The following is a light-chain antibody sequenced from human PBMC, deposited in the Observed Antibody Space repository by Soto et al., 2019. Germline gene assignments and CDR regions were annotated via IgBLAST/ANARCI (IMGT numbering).Light chain of an antibody. CDR2: GAS. Sequence: EIVLTQSPGTLSLSPGDRATLSCRASQTITSTYLAWYRQKPGQAPRLLIYGASNRATGIPDRLSGSGSGTDFTLTISRLEPEDFAVYYCQQYNDWPRTFGQGTKVEIK. CDR3: QQYNDWPRT. CDR1: QTITSTY. V-gene: IGKV3-20*01. J-gene: IGKJ1*01.